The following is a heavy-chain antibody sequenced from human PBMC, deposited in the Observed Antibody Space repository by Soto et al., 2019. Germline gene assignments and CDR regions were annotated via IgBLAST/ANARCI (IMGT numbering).Heavy chain of an antibody. V-gene: IGHV3-48*03. D-gene: IGHD6-13*01. CDR2: ISSSGSTI. J-gene: IGHJ6*02. Sequence: EVQLVESGGGLVQPGGSLRLSCAASGFTFSSYEMNWVRQAPGKGLEWVSYISSSGSTIYYADSVKGRFTISRDNAKNSLYLQMNSLRAEDTAVYYCARGQQGLGARGYYYYYYGMDVWGQGTTVTVSS. CDR3: ARGQQGLGARGYYYYYYGMDV. CDR1: GFTFSSYE.